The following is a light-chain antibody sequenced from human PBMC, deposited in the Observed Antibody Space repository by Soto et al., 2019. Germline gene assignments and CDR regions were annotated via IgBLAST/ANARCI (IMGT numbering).Light chain of an antibody. CDR1: KSVSNN. V-gene: IGKV3-15*01. Sequence: ETVMTQSPATLSESQGERATLSCRASKSVSNNLAWYQQKPGQAPRLLIYGAAARATGIPARFSGSGFGTEFTLIISSLQSEDSAVYYCQHYNEWPLTFGGGTKVEIK. CDR3: QHYNEWPLT. CDR2: GAA. J-gene: IGKJ4*01.